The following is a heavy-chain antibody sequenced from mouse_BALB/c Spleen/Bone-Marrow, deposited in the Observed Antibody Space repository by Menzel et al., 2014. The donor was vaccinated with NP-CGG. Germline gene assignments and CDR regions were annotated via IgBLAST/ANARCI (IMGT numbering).Heavy chain of an antibody. J-gene: IGHJ4*01. Sequence: QVQLKESGPGLVAPSQSLSITCTVSGFSLTSYGVHWVRQPPGKGLEWLGVIWAGGGTSYNSALMSRLSINQDNSKSQVFLKLNSLQTDDTATYYCAREGRGYYGSSGAAMDYWGQGTSVTVSS. CDR2: IWAGGGT. CDR3: AREGRGYYGSSGAAMDY. D-gene: IGHD1-1*01. V-gene: IGHV2-9*02. CDR1: GFSLTSYG.